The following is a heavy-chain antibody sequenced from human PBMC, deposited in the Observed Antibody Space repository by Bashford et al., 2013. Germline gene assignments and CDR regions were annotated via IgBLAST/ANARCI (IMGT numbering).Heavy chain of an antibody. CDR2: ISSSGSTI. CDR3: ARVRGLRERGYYDFWSGYYRAYYYGMDV. CDR1: GFTFSDYY. Sequence: GGSLRLSCAASGFTFSDYYMSWIRQAPGKGLEWVSYISSSGSTIYYADSVKGRFTISRDNAKNSLYLQMNSLRAEDTAVYYCARVRGLRERGYYDFWSGYYRAYYYGMDVWGQGTTVTVSS. D-gene: IGHD3-3*01. V-gene: IGHV3-11*01. J-gene: IGHJ6*02.